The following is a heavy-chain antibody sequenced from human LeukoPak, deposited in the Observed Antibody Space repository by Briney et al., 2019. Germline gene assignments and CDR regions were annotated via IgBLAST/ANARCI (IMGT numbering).Heavy chain of an antibody. J-gene: IGHJ4*02. CDR1: GGTFSSYA. CDR2: ISAYNGNT. V-gene: IGHV1-18*01. CDR3: ARDDDILTGYPRPLDY. D-gene: IGHD3-9*01. Sequence: ASVKVSCKASGGTFSSYAISWVRQAPGQGLEWMGWISAYNGNTNYAQKLQGRVTMTTDTSTSTAYMELRSLRSDDTAVYYCARDDDILTGYPRPLDYWGQGTLVTVSS.